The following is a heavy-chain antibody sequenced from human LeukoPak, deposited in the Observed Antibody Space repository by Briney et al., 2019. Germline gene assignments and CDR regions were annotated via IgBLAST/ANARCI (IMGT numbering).Heavy chain of an antibody. CDR3: ARDAVGASLFEY. D-gene: IGHD1-26*01. CDR1: GDSVSNNVAV. CDR2: TYFRSKWHN. J-gene: IGHJ4*02. Sequence: SQTLSLTCVISGDSVSNNVAVWNWIRQSPSRGLEWLGRTYFRSKWHNHYAVSMEGRITISPDTSKNQFYLQLDSVTPEDTAAYYCARDAVGASLFEYWGQGTLVTVSS. V-gene: IGHV6-1*01.